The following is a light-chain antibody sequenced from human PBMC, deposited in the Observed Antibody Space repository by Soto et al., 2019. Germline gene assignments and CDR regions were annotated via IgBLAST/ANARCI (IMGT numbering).Light chain of an antibody. CDR2: KAS. J-gene: IGKJ1*01. CDR3: QHYNSYSEA. CDR1: QSISSW. Sequence: DIQMTQSPSTLSSSLGDRVTITCRASQSISSWLAWYQQKPGKAPKLLIYKASTLKSGVPSRFSGSGSGTEGTLTISSLQKDDVATYYCQHYNSYSEAFGQGTKVDIK. V-gene: IGKV1-5*03.